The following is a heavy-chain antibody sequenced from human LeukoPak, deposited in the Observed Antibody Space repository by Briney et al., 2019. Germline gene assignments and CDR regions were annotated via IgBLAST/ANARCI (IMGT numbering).Heavy chain of an antibody. Sequence: GESLRLSCAASGFTLATYGMSWVRQAPGEGVEEGSGISDSGGSTYYADSVKGRFTIARDNSKNTQYLQMNSLRAEDTAVYYCAKAAEAVLIVNYFDFWGQGILVTVSS. CDR1: GFTLATYG. J-gene: IGHJ4*02. CDR3: AKAAEAVLIVNYFDF. CDR2: ISDSGGST. V-gene: IGHV3-23*01. D-gene: IGHD2/OR15-2a*01.